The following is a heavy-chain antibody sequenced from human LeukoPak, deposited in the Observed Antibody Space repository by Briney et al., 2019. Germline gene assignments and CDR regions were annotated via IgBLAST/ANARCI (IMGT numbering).Heavy chain of an antibody. CDR2: IYYSGSTNGTT. D-gene: IGHD2-15*01. CDR3: ARERTPGSGLDY. J-gene: IGHJ4*02. V-gene: IGHV4-61*01. Sequence: SETLSLTCTVSGGSVSSGSYYWSWLRQPPGKGLEWIGYIYYSGSTNGTTNYNPSLKSRVTISIDTSKNQFSLKLSSVTAADTAVYYCARERTPGSGLDYWGQGTLVTVSS. CDR1: GGSVSSGSYY.